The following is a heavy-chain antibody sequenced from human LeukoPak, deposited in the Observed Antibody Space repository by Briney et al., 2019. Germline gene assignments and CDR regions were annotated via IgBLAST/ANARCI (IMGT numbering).Heavy chain of an antibody. J-gene: IGHJ4*02. D-gene: IGHD5-18*01. V-gene: IGHV1-8*01. CDR3: ARNKGEDTAMVFDY. CDR1: GYTFTSYD. Sequence: ASVKVSCKASGYTFTSYDINWVRQATGQGLEWMGWMNPNSGNTGYAQKFQGRVTMTRNTSISTAYMELSRLRSDDTAVYYCARNKGEDTAMVFDYWGQGTLVTVSS. CDR2: MNPNSGNT.